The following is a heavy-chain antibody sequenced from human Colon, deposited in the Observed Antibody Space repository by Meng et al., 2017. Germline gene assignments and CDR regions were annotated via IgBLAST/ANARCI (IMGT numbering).Heavy chain of an antibody. J-gene: IGHJ3*01. D-gene: IGHD3-9*01. CDR1: GASISYYY. CDR3: AREIVSYNILTGDYKADAFDL. Sequence: SETLSLTCTVSGASISYYYWSWIRQPPGKGLEWIGYIYDSGSTNYNPSLKSRVTISVDTSKNQLSLKLRSVTAADTAVYYCAREIVSYNILTGDYKADAFDLWGQGTRVTVSS. CDR2: IYDSGST. V-gene: IGHV4-59*01.